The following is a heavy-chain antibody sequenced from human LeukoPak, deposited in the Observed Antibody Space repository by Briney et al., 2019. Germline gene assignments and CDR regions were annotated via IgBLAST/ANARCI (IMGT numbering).Heavy chain of an antibody. CDR3: AKAAQTSYDFWSGYYTTPEYYFDY. J-gene: IGHJ4*02. CDR1: GFTFSSYA. D-gene: IGHD3-3*01. V-gene: IGHV3-23*01. Sequence: GGSLRLSCAASGFTFSSYAMSWVRQAPGKGLEWVSAISGSGGGTYYADSVKGRFTISRDNSKNTLYLQMNSLRAEDTAVYYCAKAAQTSYDFWSGYYTTPEYYFDYWGQGTLVTVSS. CDR2: ISGSGGGT.